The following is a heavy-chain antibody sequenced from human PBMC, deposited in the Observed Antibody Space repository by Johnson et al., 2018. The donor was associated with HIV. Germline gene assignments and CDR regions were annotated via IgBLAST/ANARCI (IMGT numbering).Heavy chain of an antibody. CDR2: IHNDGSST. J-gene: IGHJ3*02. V-gene: IGHV3-74*01. CDR3: ARERIGYSSSGEAFDI. Sequence: VQLVESGGGLVQPGGSLRLSCAASGFTFSSYWMHWVRQAPGKGLVWVSRIHNDGSSTTYADSVKGRFPISRDNAKNTLYLQMSSLRAEDTAVYYCARERIGYSSSGEAFDIWGQGTKVTVSS. CDR1: GFTFSSYW. D-gene: IGHD6-13*01.